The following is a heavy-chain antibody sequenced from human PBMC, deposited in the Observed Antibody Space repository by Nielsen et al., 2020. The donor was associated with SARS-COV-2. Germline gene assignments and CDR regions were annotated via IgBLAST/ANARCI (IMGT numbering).Heavy chain of an antibody. CDR1: GFTISTYA. V-gene: IGHV3-23*01. Sequence: GESLKISCVVSGFTISTYAMSWVRQVPGKGLEWVSAISASTYYADSVKGRFTISRDNSKNTLYLQMNSLRAEDTAVYYCAKRSGYTSGWYGDYWGQGTLVTVSS. CDR3: AKRSGYTSGWYGDY. D-gene: IGHD6-19*01. J-gene: IGHJ4*02. CDR2: ISAST.